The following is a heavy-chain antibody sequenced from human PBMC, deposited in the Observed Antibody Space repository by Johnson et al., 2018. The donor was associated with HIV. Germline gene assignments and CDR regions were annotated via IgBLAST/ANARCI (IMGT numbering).Heavy chain of an antibody. CDR2: IVGSGGST. Sequence: VQLVESGGGLVQPGGSLRLSCVASGFTFSSYAMSWVRQAPGKGLEWVSTIVGSGGSTLYADSVKGRVTLSRDNSKITPYLQMNSLRADDTAIYYCAKTQVDGFLAAFDILGQGTMVTVSS. CDR3: AKTQVDGFLAAFDI. CDR1: GFTFSSYA. J-gene: IGHJ3*02. V-gene: IGHV3-23*04. D-gene: IGHD3/OR15-3a*01.